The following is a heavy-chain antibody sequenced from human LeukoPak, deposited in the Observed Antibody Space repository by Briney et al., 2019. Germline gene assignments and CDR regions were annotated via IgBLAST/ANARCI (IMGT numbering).Heavy chain of an antibody. D-gene: IGHD2-2*01. Sequence: SETLSLTCGVYGGSFRGDYWSWIRQPPGKGLEWIGEINHSGSTNYNPSLKSRVTISVDTSKNQFSLKLSSVTAADTAVYYCARGTRDCSSTSCHSFYYYGMDVWGQGTTVTVSS. J-gene: IGHJ6*02. V-gene: IGHV4-34*01. CDR2: INHSGST. CDR1: GGSFRGDY. CDR3: ARGTRDCSSTSCHSFYYYGMDV.